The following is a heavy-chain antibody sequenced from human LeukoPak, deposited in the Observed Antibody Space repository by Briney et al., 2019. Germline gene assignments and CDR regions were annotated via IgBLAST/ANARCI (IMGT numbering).Heavy chain of an antibody. J-gene: IGHJ2*01. D-gene: IGHD2-15*01. V-gene: IGHV3-23*01. CDR1: GFIFSSYA. CDR3: AKDRVVAATNWYFDL. CDR2: ITGSGGST. Sequence: RPGGSLRLSCAASGFIFSSYAMGWVRQAPGKGLEWVSAITGSGGSTYYADSVKGRFTISRDNSKNTLYLQMNSLRAEDAALYYCAKDRVVAATNWYFDLWGRGTLVTVSS.